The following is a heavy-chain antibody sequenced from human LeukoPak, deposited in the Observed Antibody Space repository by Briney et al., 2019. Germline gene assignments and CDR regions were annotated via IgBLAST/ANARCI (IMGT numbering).Heavy chain of an antibody. V-gene: IGHV3-33*06. CDR3: AKDAQRGFDYSNSLEY. CDR1: GGIFKDHA. CDR2: IWSDKSNS. Sequence: GGSLRLSCAACGGIFKDHAMQGVRQAPGKGLQWVAVIWSDKSNSFYADSVRGRFTISRDASRKTVYLQMERLTAEDTAIYSCAKDAQRGFDYSNSLEYWGQGALVTVAS. D-gene: IGHD4-11*01. J-gene: IGHJ4*02.